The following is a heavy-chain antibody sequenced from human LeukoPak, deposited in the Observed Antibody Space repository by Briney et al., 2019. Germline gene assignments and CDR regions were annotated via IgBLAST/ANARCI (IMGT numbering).Heavy chain of an antibody. CDR1: GGSFSGYY. CDR3: ARGGAIVVVPAAIASFRDAFDI. Sequence: SETLSLTCAVYGGSFSGYYWSWIRQPPGKGLEWIGEINHSGSTNYNPSLKSRVTISVDTSKNQFSLKLSSVTAADTAVYYCARGGAIVVVPAAIASFRDAFDIWGQGTMVTVSS. CDR2: INHSGST. J-gene: IGHJ3*02. D-gene: IGHD2-2*02. V-gene: IGHV4-34*01.